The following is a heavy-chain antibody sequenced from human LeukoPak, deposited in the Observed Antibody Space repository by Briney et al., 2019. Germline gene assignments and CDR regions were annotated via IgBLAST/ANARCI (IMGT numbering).Heavy chain of an antibody. Sequence: SQTLSLTCAVSGGSISSGGYSWSWIRQPPGKGLEWIGYIYHSGSTYYNPSLKSRVTISVDRSKNQFSLKLSSVTAADTAVYYCARLGAGPTYYDFWSGYSSFYFDYWGQGTLVTVSS. V-gene: IGHV4-30-2*01. CDR1: GGSISSGGYS. CDR2: IYHSGST. J-gene: IGHJ4*02. CDR3: ARLGAGPTYYDFWSGYSSFYFDY. D-gene: IGHD3-3*01.